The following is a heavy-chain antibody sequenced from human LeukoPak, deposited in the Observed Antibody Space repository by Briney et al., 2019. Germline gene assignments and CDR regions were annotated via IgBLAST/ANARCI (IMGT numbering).Heavy chain of an antibody. D-gene: IGHD7-27*01. Sequence: PSETLSLTCTVSGGSISSYYWSWIRQPPGKGLEWIGYIYYSGSTNYNPSLKSRVTMSVDTSKTQFSLQLSSVTAADTAVYYCARHTPNRGGDAFDIWGQGAMVTVSS. CDR2: IYYSGST. CDR1: GGSISSYY. V-gene: IGHV4-59*08. CDR3: ARHTPNRGGDAFDI. J-gene: IGHJ3*02.